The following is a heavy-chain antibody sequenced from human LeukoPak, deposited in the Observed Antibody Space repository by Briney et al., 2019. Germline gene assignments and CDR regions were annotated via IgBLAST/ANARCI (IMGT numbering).Heavy chain of an antibody. CDR2: INHSGST. CDR1: GGSFSGYY. J-gene: IGHJ6*02. V-gene: IGHV4-34*01. Sequence: PSDTLSLTCAVYGGSFSGYYWSWIRQPPGKGLEWIGEINHSGSTNYNPSLKSRVTISVDTSKNQFSLKLRTVTAADTAVYYCARSRFGVVVPASRYGMDVWGQGTTVTVSS. D-gene: IGHD2-2*01. CDR3: ARSRFGVVVPASRYGMDV.